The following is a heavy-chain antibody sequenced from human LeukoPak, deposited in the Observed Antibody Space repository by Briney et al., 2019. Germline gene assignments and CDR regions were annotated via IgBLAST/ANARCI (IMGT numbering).Heavy chain of an antibody. D-gene: IGHD6-13*01. CDR2: IYPGDSDT. V-gene: IGHV5-51*01. CDR3: ARPRTPYSSTSPFDY. J-gene: IGHJ4*02. CDR1: GYSFTSYW. Sequence: GESLKISCKGSGYSFTSYWIGWVRQMPGKGLEWMGIIYPGDSDTRYRPSFQGQVTISADKSISTAYLQWSSLKASDTAMYYCARPRTPYSSTSPFDYWGQGTLVTVSS.